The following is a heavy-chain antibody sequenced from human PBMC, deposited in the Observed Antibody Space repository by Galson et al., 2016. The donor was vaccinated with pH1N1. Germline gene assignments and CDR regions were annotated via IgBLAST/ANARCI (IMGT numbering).Heavy chain of an antibody. D-gene: IGHD4-17*01. CDR2: IIPIFGIL. CDR3: AGAGFGAYKFDS. V-gene: IGHV1-69*13. Sequence: SVKVSCKASGGSFSSYAISWVRQAPGHGLEWMGGIIPIFGILNYAQNFQARVTITADAFTSTASMELSSLTSEDTAVYYCAGAGFGAYKFDSWGQGTLVTVSS. J-gene: IGHJ4*02. CDR1: GGSFSSYA.